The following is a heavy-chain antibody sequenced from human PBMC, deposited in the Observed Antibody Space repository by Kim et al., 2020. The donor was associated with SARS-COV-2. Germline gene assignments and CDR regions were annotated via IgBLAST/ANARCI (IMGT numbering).Heavy chain of an antibody. J-gene: IGHJ6*02. D-gene: IGHD1-26*01. V-gene: IGHV1-46*01. CDR2: INPSGGST. Sequence: ASVKVSCKASGYTFTSYYMHWVRQAPGQGLEWMGIINPSGGSTSYAQKFQGRVTMTRDTSTSTVYMELSSLRSEDTAVYYCARDLSRFVDLWGIVGASPLSNRMDVWGQKTAVTESS. CDR3: ARDLSRFVDLWGIVGASPLSNRMDV. CDR1: GYTFTSYY.